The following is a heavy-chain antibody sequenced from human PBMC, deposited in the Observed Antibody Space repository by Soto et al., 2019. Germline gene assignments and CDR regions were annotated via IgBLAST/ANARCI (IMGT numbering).Heavy chain of an antibody. CDR1: GYSFTSYW. CDR3: ARHWQYYDSSGYYTNRFDP. CDR2: IYPGDSDT. J-gene: IGHJ5*02. Sequence: GESLKISCKGSGYSFTSYWIGWVRQMPGKGLEWMGIIYPGDSDTRYSPSFQGQVTISADKSISTAYLQWSSLKASDTAMYYCARHWQYYDSSGYYTNRFDPWGQGTLVTVSS. D-gene: IGHD3-22*01. V-gene: IGHV5-51*01.